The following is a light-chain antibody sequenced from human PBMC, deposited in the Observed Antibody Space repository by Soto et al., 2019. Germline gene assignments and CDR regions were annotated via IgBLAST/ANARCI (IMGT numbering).Light chain of an antibody. J-gene: IGKJ4*01. V-gene: IGKV3-15*01. CDR1: QSVRSN. CDR3: QHYDHWPLT. CDR2: AAS. Sequence: EIVMTQSPATLSVSPGERVTLSCRASQSVRSNLAWYQQIPGQAPRLLIYAASTRATGIPDRFSGSGSGTEFTLTISSLQSEDFALYSCQHYDHWPLTFGGGTKVEIK.